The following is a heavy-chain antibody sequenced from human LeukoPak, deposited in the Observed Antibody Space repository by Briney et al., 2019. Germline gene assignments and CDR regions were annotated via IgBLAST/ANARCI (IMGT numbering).Heavy chain of an antibody. V-gene: IGHV4-38-2*02. D-gene: IGHD4-17*01. CDR2: IYHSGST. CDR3: ARVPIDYGDYVDY. CDR1: DYSISSGYY. Sequence: SETLSLTCIVSDYSISSGYYWGWIRQPPGKGLEWIGSIYHSGSTYYNPSLKSRVTISVDTSKNQFSLKLNSVTAADTAVYYCARVPIDYGDYVDYWGQGTLVTVSS. J-gene: IGHJ4*02.